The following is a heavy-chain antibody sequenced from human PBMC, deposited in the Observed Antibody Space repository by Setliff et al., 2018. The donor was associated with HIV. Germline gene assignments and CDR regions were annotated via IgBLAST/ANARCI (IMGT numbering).Heavy chain of an antibody. CDR3: ARARRDSYDRGRRNHYYIDV. CDR2: MNPDGRNT. CDR1: GYTFTNYD. V-gene: IGHV1-8*02. Sequence: ASVKVSCKPSGYTFTNYDINWVRQAAGQGLEWMGWMNPDGRNTGYAQRFEGSVTMTRDTSISTAYMELNNLKFEDTAVYYCARARRDSYDRGRRNHYYIDVWGKGTTVTVSS. J-gene: IGHJ6*03. D-gene: IGHD3-22*01.